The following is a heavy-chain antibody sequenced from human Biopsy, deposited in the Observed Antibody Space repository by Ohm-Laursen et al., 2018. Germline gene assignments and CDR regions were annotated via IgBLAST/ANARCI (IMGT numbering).Heavy chain of an antibody. D-gene: IGHD4-23*01. CDR1: GGSFTGHY. J-gene: IGHJ4*02. CDR2: ISYTGYT. CDR3: ARGSNDFGGLYFPR. Sequence: TLSLTCTVSGGSFTGHYWSWIRQPPGKGLEWIGHISYTGYTSYNASLKSRVTISVDTSRNHFSLRLSSLTAADPAVYYCARGSNDFGGLYFPRWGQGTLLTVSS. V-gene: IGHV4-59*11.